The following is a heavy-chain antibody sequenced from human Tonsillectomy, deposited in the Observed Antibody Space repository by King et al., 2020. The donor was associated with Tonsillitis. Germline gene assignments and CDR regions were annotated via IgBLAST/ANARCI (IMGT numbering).Heavy chain of an antibody. Sequence: VQLVESGGGVVQPGRSLRLSCAASGFSFSSYGMHWVRQTPDKGLEWVALISDDGSNQYYADSVRGRFTISRDNSKKTLFLQVDSLTAEDTAVYYCARDHSLTGGDALDYWGQGTLVTVSS. CDR1: GFSFSSYG. D-gene: IGHD2-21*02. CDR2: ISDDGSNQ. V-gene: IGHV3-30*04. J-gene: IGHJ4*02. CDR3: ARDHSLTGGDALDY.